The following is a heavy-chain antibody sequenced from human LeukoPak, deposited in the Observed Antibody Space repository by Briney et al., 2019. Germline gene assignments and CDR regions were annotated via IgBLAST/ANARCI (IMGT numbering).Heavy chain of an antibody. CDR3: AGEGGRKMAVVEGIRDVFDI. D-gene: IGHD5-24*01. J-gene: IGHJ3*02. CDR1: GGSISSYY. V-gene: IGHV4-59*01. Sequence: SETLSLACTVSGGSISSYYWSWIRQPPGKGLEWIGYIYYSGSTNYNPSLKSRVTISVDTSKNQFSLKLSSVTAADTAVYYCAGEGGRKMAVVEGIRDVFDIWGQGTMVTVSS. CDR2: IYYSGST.